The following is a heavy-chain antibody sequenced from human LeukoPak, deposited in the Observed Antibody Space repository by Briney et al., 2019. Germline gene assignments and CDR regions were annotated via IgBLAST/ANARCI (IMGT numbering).Heavy chain of an antibody. Sequence: SETLSLTCTVSGGSISSYYWSWIRQPPGKGLEWIGYIYYSGSTNYNPSLKSRVTISVDTSKNQFSLKLSSVTAADTAVYYCARVQRGGSWYPYWYFDLWGRGTLVTVSS. V-gene: IGHV4-59*01. J-gene: IGHJ2*01. D-gene: IGHD6-13*01. CDR1: GGSISSYY. CDR3: ARVQRGGSWYPYWYFDL. CDR2: IYYSGST.